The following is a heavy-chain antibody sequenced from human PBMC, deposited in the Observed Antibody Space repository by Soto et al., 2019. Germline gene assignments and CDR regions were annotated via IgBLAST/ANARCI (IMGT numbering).Heavy chain of an antibody. V-gene: IGHV3-23*01. Sequence: SGGSLRLSCAASGFTFSSYAMSWVRQAPGKGLEWVSAISGSGGSTYYADSVKGRFTISRDNSKNTLYLQMNSLRAEDTAVYYCAKDQLAYCGGDCSDFDYWGQGTLVTVSS. CDR3: AKDQLAYCGGDCSDFDY. CDR2: ISGSGGST. D-gene: IGHD2-21*02. CDR1: GFTFSSYA. J-gene: IGHJ4*02.